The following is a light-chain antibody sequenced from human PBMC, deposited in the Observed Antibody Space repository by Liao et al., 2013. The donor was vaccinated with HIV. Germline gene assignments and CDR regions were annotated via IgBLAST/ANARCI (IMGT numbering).Light chain of an antibody. Sequence: SYELTQPRSVSVSPGQTASISCSGDKLGDKYVSWYQQKPGQSPALVIYQDTKRPSGIPERFSGSNSGNIATLTISGTQAMDEADYYCQAWDSSTAVFGTGTKVTVL. CDR3: QAWDSSTAV. CDR2: QDT. J-gene: IGLJ1*01. V-gene: IGLV3-1*01. CDR1: KLGDKY.